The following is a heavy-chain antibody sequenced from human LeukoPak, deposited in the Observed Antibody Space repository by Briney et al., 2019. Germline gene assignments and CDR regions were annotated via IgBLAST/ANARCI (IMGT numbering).Heavy chain of an antibody. CDR3: AKDLTTVTTEGDY. J-gene: IGHJ4*02. CDR2: VTISGDTT. V-gene: IGHV3-23*01. CDR1: GFIFNNYG. Sequence: GGTLRLSCGGSGFIFNNYGMNWVRQAPGKGLEWVSSVTISGDTTYYADSVKGRFTISRDNSKNTLILQMNSLRAEDTAVYYCAKDLTTVTTEGDYWGQGTLVSVSS. D-gene: IGHD4-17*01.